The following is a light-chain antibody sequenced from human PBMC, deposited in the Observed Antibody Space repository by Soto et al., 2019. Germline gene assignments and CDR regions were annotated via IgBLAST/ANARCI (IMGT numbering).Light chain of an antibody. V-gene: IGKV3-11*01. CDR3: QQHSNKLLA. J-gene: IGKJ4*01. CDR2: AAS. Sequence: EIVLTQSPSTLSVSPGARATLSCRASQSVSSYLAWYQQKPGKAPSLLIYAASNRATGIPASFSGSGSGTDFTLTIISLEPEDFAVYYCQQHSNKLLAFGGGTKAEIK. CDR1: QSVSSY.